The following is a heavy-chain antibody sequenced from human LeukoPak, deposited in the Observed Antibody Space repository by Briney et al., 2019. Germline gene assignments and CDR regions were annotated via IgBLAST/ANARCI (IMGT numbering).Heavy chain of an antibody. Sequence: GGSLRLSCAASGFTFSSYAMHWVRQAPGKGLEWVAVISYDGSNKYYADPVKGRFTISRDNSKNTLYLQMNSLRAEDTAVYYCARDRSSGWYVYYYGMDVWGQGTTVTVSS. CDR3: ARDRSSGWYVYYYGMDV. V-gene: IGHV3-30-3*01. D-gene: IGHD6-19*01. J-gene: IGHJ6*02. CDR2: ISYDGSNK. CDR1: GFTFSSYA.